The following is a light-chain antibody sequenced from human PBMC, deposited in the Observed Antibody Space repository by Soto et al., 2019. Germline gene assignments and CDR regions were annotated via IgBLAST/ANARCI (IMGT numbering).Light chain of an antibody. CDR1: QSVSNN. CDR2: AAS. Sequence: EKVMTQSPATLSVSPGERATLSCRASQSVSNNLAWYQQKPGQTPRLLIYAASTRATDIPARFSGSGSGTDFTLTITRLAREDFAVYYCQQYGNSPKTFGQGTKVDIK. V-gene: IGKV3-15*01. J-gene: IGKJ1*01. CDR3: QQYGNSPKT.